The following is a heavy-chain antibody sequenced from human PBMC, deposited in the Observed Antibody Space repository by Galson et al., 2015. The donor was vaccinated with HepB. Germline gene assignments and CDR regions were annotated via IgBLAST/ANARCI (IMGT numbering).Heavy chain of an antibody. D-gene: IGHD6-13*01. J-gene: IGHJ4*02. V-gene: IGHV3-30*04. CDR3: SRGGGDSTWPFDS. Sequence: SLRLSCAASGFSFSSYAMRWVRQAPGKGLEWVSVISYDGTNKHYAESVKGRFTISRDSSKNTLYLQMNSLRADDTAMYYCSRGGGDSTWPFDSWGQGALVTVSS. CDR2: ISYDGTNK. CDR1: GFSFSSYA.